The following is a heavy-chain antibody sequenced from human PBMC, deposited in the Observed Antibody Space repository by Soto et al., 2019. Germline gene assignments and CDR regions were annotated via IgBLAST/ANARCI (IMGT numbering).Heavy chain of an antibody. CDR2: INPSGGST. Sequence: ASVKVSCKASGYTFTTYYVHWVRQAPGQGLEWMGIINPSGGSTNYAQKFQDRVTMTRDTSTSTVYMELSSLRTEDTAVYYCARAEGSYYYDSSAYWGQGTLVTVSS. CDR3: ARAEGSYYYDSSAY. V-gene: IGHV1-46*01. J-gene: IGHJ4*02. CDR1: GYTFTTYY. D-gene: IGHD3-22*01.